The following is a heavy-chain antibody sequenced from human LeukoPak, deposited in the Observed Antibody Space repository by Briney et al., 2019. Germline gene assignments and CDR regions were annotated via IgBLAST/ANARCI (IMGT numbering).Heavy chain of an antibody. J-gene: IGHJ4*02. CDR1: GFTFSSYA. CDR2: ISGSGGST. Sequence: GGSLRLSCAASGFTFSSYAMSWVRQAPGKGLEWVSAISGSGGSTYYAYSVKGRFTISRDSSKNTLYLQMNSLRAEDTAVYYCAKDGGSTIFDYWGQGTLVTVSS. CDR3: AKDGGSTIFDY. V-gene: IGHV3-23*01. D-gene: IGHD3-16*01.